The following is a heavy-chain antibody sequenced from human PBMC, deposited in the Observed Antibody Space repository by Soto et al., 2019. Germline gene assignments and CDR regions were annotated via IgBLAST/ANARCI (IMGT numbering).Heavy chain of an antibody. CDR3: ARGRGGGKGGY. J-gene: IGHJ4*02. D-gene: IGHD2-15*01. CDR1: GGSFSGYY. V-gene: IGHV4-34*01. CDR2: INHSGST. Sequence: QVQLQQWGAGLLKPSETLSLTCAVYGGSFSGYYWSWIRQPPGKGLEWIGEINHSGSTNYNPSLKRRVTVSVDASKHQFSRKLSSVTAAETAVYSSARGRGGGKGGYWGQGTLVTVSS.